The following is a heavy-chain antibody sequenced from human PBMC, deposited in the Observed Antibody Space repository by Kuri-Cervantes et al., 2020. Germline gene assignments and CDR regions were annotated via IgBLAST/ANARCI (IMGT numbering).Heavy chain of an antibody. J-gene: IGHJ4*02. CDR3: ARERVVAVTRNSLPYFDY. CDR2: IRSKANSYAT. V-gene: IGHV3-73*01. Sequence: GGSLRLSCAASGFTFSSYGMHWVRQASGKGLEWVGRIRSKANSYATAYAASVKGRFTISRDDSKNTAYLQMNSLKTEDTAVYYCARERVVAVTRNSLPYFDYWGQGTLVTVSS. D-gene: IGHD4-11*01. CDR1: GFTFSSYG.